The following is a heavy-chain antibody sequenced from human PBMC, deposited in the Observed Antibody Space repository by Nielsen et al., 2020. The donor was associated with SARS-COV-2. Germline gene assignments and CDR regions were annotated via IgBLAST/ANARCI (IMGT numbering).Heavy chain of an antibody. CDR1: GFTFSSYA. V-gene: IGHV3-23*01. D-gene: IGHD6-19*01. J-gene: IGHJ4*02. CDR2: ISGSGGST. Sequence: ESLKISCAASGFTFSSYAMSWVRQAPGKGLEWVSAISGSGGSTYYADSVKGRFTISRDNSKNTLYLQMNSLRAEDTAVYYCAKPSSGWYAVFWGQGTLVTVSS. CDR3: AKPSSGWYAVF.